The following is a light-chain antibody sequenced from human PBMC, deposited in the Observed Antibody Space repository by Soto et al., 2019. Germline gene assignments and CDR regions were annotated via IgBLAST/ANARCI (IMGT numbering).Light chain of an antibody. CDR3: SSYTSSSTHYV. CDR2: EVS. J-gene: IGLJ1*01. CDR1: SSDVGGYNY. V-gene: IGLV2-14*01. Sequence: QSVLTQAASVSGSPGQSITISCTGTSSDVGGYNYVSWYLQHPGKAPKLMIYEVSSRPSGVSNRFSGSKSGNTASLTIFGLQAEDEADYYCSSYTSSSTHYVFGTGTKVTVL.